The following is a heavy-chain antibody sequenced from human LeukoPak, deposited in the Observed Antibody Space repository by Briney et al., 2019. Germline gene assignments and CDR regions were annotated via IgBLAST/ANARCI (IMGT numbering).Heavy chain of an antibody. V-gene: IGHV4-59*01. CDR3: ARATYDSSGYYGAFDI. J-gene: IGHJ3*02. CDR2: IHYSGST. Sequence: PSETLSLTCTVSGGSISSYYWSWIRQPPGQGLEWIGYIHYSGSTNYNPSLKSRVTMSVDTSKNQFSLKLSSVTAADTAVYYCARATYDSSGYYGAFDIWGQGTMVTVSS. CDR1: GGSISSYY. D-gene: IGHD3-22*01.